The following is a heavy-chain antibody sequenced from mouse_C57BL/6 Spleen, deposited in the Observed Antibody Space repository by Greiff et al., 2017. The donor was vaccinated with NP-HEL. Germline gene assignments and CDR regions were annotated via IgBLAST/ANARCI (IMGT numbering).Heavy chain of an antibody. CDR1: GYTFTSYW. CDR2: IDPSDSYT. CDR3: ARRGWNWDDDY. Sequence: QVQLQQPGAELVKPGASVKLSCKASGYTFTSYWMQWVKQRPGQGLEWIGEIDPSDSYTNYNQKFKGKATLTVDTSSSTAYMQLSSLTSEDSAVYYCARRGWNWDDDYWGQGTTLTVSS. V-gene: IGHV1-50*01. J-gene: IGHJ2*01. D-gene: IGHD4-1*01.